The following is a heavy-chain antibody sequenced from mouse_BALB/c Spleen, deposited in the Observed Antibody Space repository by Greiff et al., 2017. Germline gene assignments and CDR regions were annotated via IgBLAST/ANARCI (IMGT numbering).Heavy chain of an antibody. D-gene: IGHD1-1*01. CDR1: GFTFSSYA. J-gene: IGHJ4*01. V-gene: IGHV5-6-5*01. CDR2: ISSGGST. Sequence: EVQRVESGGGLVKPGGSLKLSCAASGFTFSSYAMSWVRQTPEKRLEWVASISSGGSTYYPDSVKGRFTISRDNARNILYLQMSSLRSEDTAMYYCARGIYYYGSSYYAMDYWGQGTSVTVSS. CDR3: ARGIYYYGSSYYAMDY.